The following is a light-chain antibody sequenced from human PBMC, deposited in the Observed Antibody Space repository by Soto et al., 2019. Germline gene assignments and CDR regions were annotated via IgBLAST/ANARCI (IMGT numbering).Light chain of an antibody. V-gene: IGLV2-14*01. CDR1: SSDVGGYNY. J-gene: IGLJ1*01. Sequence: QSALTQPASVSGSPGQSITISRTGTSSDVGGYNYVSWYQQYPGKVPKLMIYEVSNRPSGVSNRFSGSKSGNTAALTISGLQAEDEADYYCSSYTSSSTLYVFGTGTKVTVL. CDR3: SSYTSSSTLYV. CDR2: EVS.